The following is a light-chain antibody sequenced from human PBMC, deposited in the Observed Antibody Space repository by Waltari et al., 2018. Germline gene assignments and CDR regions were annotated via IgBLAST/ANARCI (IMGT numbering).Light chain of an antibody. V-gene: IGKV3-20*01. CDR2: GGA. Sequence: EIILTQSPGTLSLSPGERATLSCRASQRDSSTDVGGYQQKSGQSPRLVIYGGASRATGIPDRFSGSASGTDFTLTISRLEPEDVAVYFCQVYGDLRDTFGQGTKLEIK. J-gene: IGKJ2*01. CDR3: QVYGDLRDT. CDR1: QRDSSTD.